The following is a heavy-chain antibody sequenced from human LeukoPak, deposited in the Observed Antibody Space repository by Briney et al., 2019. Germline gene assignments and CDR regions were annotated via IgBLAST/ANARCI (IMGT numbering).Heavy chain of an antibody. CDR3: ARGYCSSTSCYSDY. Sequence: SETLSLTCTVSGGSISSYYWSWIRQPPGKGLEWIGEINHSGSTNYNPPLKSRVTISVDTSKNQFSLKLSSVTAADTAVYYCARGYCSSTSCYSDYWGQGTLVTVSS. J-gene: IGHJ4*02. CDR2: INHSGST. CDR1: GGSISSYY. V-gene: IGHV4-34*01. D-gene: IGHD2-2*01.